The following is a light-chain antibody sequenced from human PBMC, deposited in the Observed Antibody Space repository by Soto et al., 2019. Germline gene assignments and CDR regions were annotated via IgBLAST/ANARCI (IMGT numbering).Light chain of an antibody. Sequence: QLVLTQSSSASASLGSSVKLTCTLSSGHSSYIIAWHQQQPGKAPRYLMKLEGSGGYNKGSGVPDRFSGSSSGTDRYLTISNLQSEDEADYYCETWDSNTRVFGTGTKVTVL. V-gene: IGLV4-60*03. CDR3: ETWDSNTRV. J-gene: IGLJ1*01. CDR1: SGHSSYI. CDR2: LEGSGGY.